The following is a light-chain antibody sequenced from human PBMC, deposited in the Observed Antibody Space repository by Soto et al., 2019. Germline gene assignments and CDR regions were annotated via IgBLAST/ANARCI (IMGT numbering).Light chain of an antibody. J-gene: IGKJ1*01. CDR1: QTISSW. CDR3: QQYNSYWT. V-gene: IGKV1-5*03. Sequence: DIQMTQSPSTLYGSVGDRVTITCRASQTISSWLAWYQQKPGKAPKLLIYKASSLESGVPSRFSGSGSGTEFTLTISSLQPDDFATYYCQQYNSYWTFGQGTKVDIK. CDR2: KAS.